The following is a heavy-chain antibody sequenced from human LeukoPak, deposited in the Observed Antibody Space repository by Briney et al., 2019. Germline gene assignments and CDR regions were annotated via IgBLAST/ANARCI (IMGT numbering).Heavy chain of an antibody. CDR2: TYYRSKWYN. Sequence: SQTLSLTCAISGDSVSSKNAAWNWIRQSPSRGLEWLGRTYYRSKWYNEYAVSLKGRITINPDTSKNQFSLQLNSVAPEDTAVYYCARTTGHFDYWGQGTLVTVSS. J-gene: IGHJ4*02. V-gene: IGHV6-1*01. CDR1: GDSVSSKNAA. CDR3: ARTTGHFDY. D-gene: IGHD2-8*02.